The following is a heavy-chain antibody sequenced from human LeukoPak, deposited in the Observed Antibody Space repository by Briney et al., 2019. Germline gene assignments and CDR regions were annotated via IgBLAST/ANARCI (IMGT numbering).Heavy chain of an antibody. J-gene: IGHJ4*02. Sequence: ASVKVSCKASGYTFTGYYMHWGRQAPGQGLEWMGWINPNSGGTNFAQKFQGRVAMTGDTSISTAYMELSRLASDDTAIYYCARAYGSGKPNDYWGQGTLVTVSS. V-gene: IGHV1-2*02. CDR3: ARAYGSGKPNDY. D-gene: IGHD3-10*01. CDR2: INPNSGGT. CDR1: GYTFTGYY.